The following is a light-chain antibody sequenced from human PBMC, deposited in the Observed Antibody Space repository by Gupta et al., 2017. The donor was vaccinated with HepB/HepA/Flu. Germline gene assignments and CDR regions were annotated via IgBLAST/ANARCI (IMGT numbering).Light chain of an antibody. Sequence: DTEAPQSSSSLSASIGDRVTITCQASQDINNFLNWYQQKPGKAPKLLIYDASNLQTGVPSRFSGSGSGTNFIFTISSLQPEDIATYFCQQYDNIPLTFGGGTRVEFK. CDR2: DAS. CDR1: QDINNF. V-gene: IGKV1-33*01. CDR3: QQYDNIPLT. J-gene: IGKJ4*01.